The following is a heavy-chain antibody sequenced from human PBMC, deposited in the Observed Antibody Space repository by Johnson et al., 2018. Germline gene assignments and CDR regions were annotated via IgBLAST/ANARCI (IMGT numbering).Heavy chain of an antibody. J-gene: IGHJ1*01. CDR1: GFTFNIAS. Sequence: VQLVESGGGLVKPGGSLRLSCAASGFTFNIASMSWVRQSPGKGLEWVGRMKSKTDGGTTDYTAPVKGRFTISRDDSKNTLYLQMNSLKTEDTAVYYCSTDGAHWGQGTLVTVSS. CDR2: MKSKTDGGTT. CDR3: STDGAH. D-gene: IGHD3-10*01. V-gene: IGHV3-15*01.